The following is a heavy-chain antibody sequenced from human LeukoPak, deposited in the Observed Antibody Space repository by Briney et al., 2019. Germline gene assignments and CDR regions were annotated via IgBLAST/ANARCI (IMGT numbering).Heavy chain of an antibody. CDR2: ISSSSSYI. D-gene: IGHD1-26*01. J-gene: IGHJ4*02. CDR1: GFTFSSYS. Sequence: PGGSLRLSCAASGFTFSSYSMTWVRQAPGKGLEWVSSISSSSSYIYYAGSVKGRFTISRDNAKNSLYLQMNSLRAEDTAVYYCARLWELREDFDYWGQGTLVTVSS. CDR3: ARLWELREDFDY. V-gene: IGHV3-21*01.